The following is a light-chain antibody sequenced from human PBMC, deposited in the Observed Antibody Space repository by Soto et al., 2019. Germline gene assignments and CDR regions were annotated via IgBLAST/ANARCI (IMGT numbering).Light chain of an antibody. CDR1: NSNIGSNT. CDR3: AAWDDSLHGWV. V-gene: IGLV1-44*01. J-gene: IGLJ3*02. Sequence: QSVLTQPPSASGTPGQRVTIFCSGSNSNIGSNTVNWYKQVPGSAPKLHIYSTYQRPSGVPDRFSGSRSGTSASLAISGLHSEDEADYYCAAWDDSLHGWVFGGGTKLTVL. CDR2: STY.